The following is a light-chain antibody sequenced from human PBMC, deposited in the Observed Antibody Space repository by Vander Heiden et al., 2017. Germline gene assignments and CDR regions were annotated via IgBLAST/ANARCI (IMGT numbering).Light chain of an antibody. CDR3: QQYNNWPPWT. Sequence: EIVMTQSSATLSASPGERATLSCRASQSVSSNLAWYQQKPGQAPRLLIYGASARATGIPARFSGSGSGTEFTLTISSLQSEDFAVYFCQQYNNWPPWTFGQGTKVEIK. CDR2: GAS. CDR1: QSVSSN. J-gene: IGKJ1*01. V-gene: IGKV3-15*01.